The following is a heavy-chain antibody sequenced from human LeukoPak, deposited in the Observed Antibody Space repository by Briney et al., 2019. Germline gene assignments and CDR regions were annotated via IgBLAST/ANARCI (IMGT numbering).Heavy chain of an antibody. V-gene: IGHV4-39*07. CDR1: GGSISSSSYY. CDR2: VYYSGTT. D-gene: IGHD6-19*01. Sequence: PSETLSLTCTVSGGSISSSSYYWGWIRQPPGKGLEWIGSVYYSGTTYYDPSLKSRVTISLDTSKNQLSLRLSSVTAADTAVYYCARDRPFGGSSGWSWGQGTLVTVSS. CDR3: ARDRPFGGSSGWS. J-gene: IGHJ4*02.